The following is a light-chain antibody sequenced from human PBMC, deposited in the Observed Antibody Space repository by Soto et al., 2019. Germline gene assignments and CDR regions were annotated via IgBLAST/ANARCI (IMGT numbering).Light chain of an antibody. CDR3: TSYVGNDIWV. CDR1: SSDVGAYKY. Sequence: QSVLTQPPSASRSPGQSVTMSCTGTSSDVGAYKYVSGYQQYPGKAPKLMIYEVTKRTSGVPDRFSGSRSGNTATLTVSGLQAEDEADYYCTSYVGNDIWVFGGGTQLTV. J-gene: IGLJ3*02. V-gene: IGLV2-8*02. CDR2: EVT.